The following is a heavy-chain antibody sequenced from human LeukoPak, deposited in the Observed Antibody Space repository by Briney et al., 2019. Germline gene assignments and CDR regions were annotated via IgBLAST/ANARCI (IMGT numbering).Heavy chain of an antibody. Sequence: SGTLSLTCTVSGGSISSTRYYWGWIRQPPGKGLVWIGSIYYSGNTYSNPSLKSRLTISVDTSKNQFSLKLSSVTAADTAVYYCAVGTNLDYWGQGTLVTVSS. D-gene: IGHD3-10*01. V-gene: IGHV4-39*07. CDR2: IYYSGNT. CDR1: GGSISSTRYY. J-gene: IGHJ4*02. CDR3: AVGTNLDY.